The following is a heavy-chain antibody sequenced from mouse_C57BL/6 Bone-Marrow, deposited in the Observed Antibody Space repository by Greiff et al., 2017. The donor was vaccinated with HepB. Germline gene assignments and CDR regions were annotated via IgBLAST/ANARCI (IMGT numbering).Heavy chain of an antibody. CDR1: GFNIKNTY. CDR2: IDPANGNT. CDR3: ARSVYYDYDVGGALAF. V-gene: IGHV14-3*01. Sequence: EVKLMESVAELVRPGASVKLSCTASGFNIKNTYMHWVKQRPEQGLEWIGRIDPANGNTKYAPKFQGKATITADISSNTAYRQLSSLTSADTAIYYCARSVYYDYDVGGALAFWGQGTSVTVSS. D-gene: IGHD2-4*01. J-gene: IGHJ4*01.